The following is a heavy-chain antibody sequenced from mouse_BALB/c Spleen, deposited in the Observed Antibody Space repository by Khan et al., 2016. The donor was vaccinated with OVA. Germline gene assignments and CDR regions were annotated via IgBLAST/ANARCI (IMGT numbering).Heavy chain of an antibody. V-gene: IGHV2-6-7*01. CDR3: ARAYYGNYREAMDY. D-gene: IGHD2-10*01. CDR2: ILGDGST. Sequence: QVQLKESGPGLVAPSQSLSITCTVSGFSLTGYGVNWVRQPPGKGLEWLGMILGDGSTDYDSALKSRLSISKDNSTSQVFLKMNSLQTDDTAMYXGARAYYGNYREAMDYWGQGTSVTVSS. J-gene: IGHJ4*01. CDR1: GFSLTGYG.